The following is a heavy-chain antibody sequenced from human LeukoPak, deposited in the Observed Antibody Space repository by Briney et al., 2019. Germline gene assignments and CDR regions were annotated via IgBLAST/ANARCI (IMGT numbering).Heavy chain of an antibody. Sequence: GGSLRLSCAASGFIFSNAWMTWVRQAPGKGLEWVSSISGSGDNMDYADSVKGRFTISRDNAKNSLYLQMNSLRAEDTAVYYCATSTIGDFIDAFDIWGRGTMVTVSS. CDR2: ISGSGDNM. CDR3: ATSTIGDFIDAFDI. J-gene: IGHJ3*02. D-gene: IGHD5/OR15-5a*01. CDR1: GFIFSNAW. V-gene: IGHV3-21*04.